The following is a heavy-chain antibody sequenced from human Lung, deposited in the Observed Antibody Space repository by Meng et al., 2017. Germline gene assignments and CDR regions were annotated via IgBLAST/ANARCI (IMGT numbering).Heavy chain of an antibody. CDR2: INHSGST. V-gene: IGHV4-34*01. CDR3: ARGPTTMAHDFDY. D-gene: IGHD4-11*01. J-gene: IGHJ4*02. CDR1: GGSFSDYF. Sequence: QLQLRQWAAGLLKPSQTLSSTSVFSGGSFSDYFWSWIRQPPGKGLEWIGEINHSGSTNYNPSLESRATISVDTSQNNLSLKLSSVTAADSAVYYCARGPTTMAHDFDYWGQGTLVTVAS.